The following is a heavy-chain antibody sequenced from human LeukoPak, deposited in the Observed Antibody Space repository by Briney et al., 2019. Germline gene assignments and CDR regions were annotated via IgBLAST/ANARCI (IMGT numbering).Heavy chain of an antibody. CDR3: ARSTHGMATTFDY. CDR2: ISAYNGNT. J-gene: IGHJ4*02. CDR1: GYTFTSYG. V-gene: IGHV1-18*01. D-gene: IGHD5-24*01. Sequence: GASVKVSCKASGYTFTSYGISWVRQAPGQGLEWMGWISAYNGNTNYAQKLQGRVTITADKSTSTAYMELSSLRSEDTAVYYCARSTHGMATTFDYWGQGTLVTVSS.